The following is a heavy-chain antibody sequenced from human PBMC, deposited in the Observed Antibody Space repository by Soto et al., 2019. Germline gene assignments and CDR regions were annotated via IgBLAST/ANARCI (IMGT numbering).Heavy chain of an antibody. CDR1: GGSISSYY. CDR3: ARGTDRQLVQGVLDYGMDV. Sequence: SETLSLTCTVSGGSISSYYWSWIRQPPGKGLEWIGYIYYSGSTNYNPSLKSRVTISVDTSKNQFSLKLSSVTAADTAVYYCARGTDRQLVQGVLDYGMDVWGQGTTVTVS. J-gene: IGHJ6*02. V-gene: IGHV4-59*01. D-gene: IGHD6-6*01. CDR2: IYYSGST.